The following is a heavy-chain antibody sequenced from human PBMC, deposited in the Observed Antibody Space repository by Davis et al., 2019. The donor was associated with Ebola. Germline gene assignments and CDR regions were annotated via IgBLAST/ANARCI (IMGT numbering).Heavy chain of an antibody. CDR3: AKGPETGRFEY. D-gene: IGHD1-1*01. V-gene: IGHV3-11*01. CDR2: ISSSGNTI. J-gene: IGHJ4*02. Sequence: GESLKISCAASGFTFSDYYMSWIRQAPGKGLEWVSYISSSGNTIYYADSVKGRFTISRDNAKNSLYLQMNSLRAGDTAVYYCAKGPETGRFEYWGQGTLVTVSA. CDR1: GFTFSDYY.